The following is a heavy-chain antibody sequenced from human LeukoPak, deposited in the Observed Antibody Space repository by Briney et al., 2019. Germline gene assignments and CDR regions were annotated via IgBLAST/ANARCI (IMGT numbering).Heavy chain of an antibody. CDR3: ATASDFWSGYYPDY. CDR2: IKQDGSEK. V-gene: IGHV3-7*03. CDR1: GFTFSSYA. Sequence: GGSLRLSCAASGFTFSSYAMSWVRQAPGKGLEWVANIKQDGSEKYYVDSVKGRFTISRDNAKNSLYLQMNSLRAEDTAVYYCATASDFWSGYYPDYWGQGTLVTVSS. D-gene: IGHD3-3*01. J-gene: IGHJ4*02.